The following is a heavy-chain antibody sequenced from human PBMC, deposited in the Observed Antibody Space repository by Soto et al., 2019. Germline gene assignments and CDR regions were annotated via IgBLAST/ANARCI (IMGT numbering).Heavy chain of an antibody. CDR2: IYYSGST. Sequence: PSETLSLTCTVSGGSISSSSYYWGWIRQPPGKGLEWIGSIYYSGSTYYNPSLKSRVTISVDTSKNQFSLKLSSVTAADTAVYYCARGGVTKNAFDIWGQGTMVTVSS. V-gene: IGHV4-39*01. J-gene: IGHJ3*02. D-gene: IGHD2-8*01. CDR3: ARGGVTKNAFDI. CDR1: GGSISSSSYY.